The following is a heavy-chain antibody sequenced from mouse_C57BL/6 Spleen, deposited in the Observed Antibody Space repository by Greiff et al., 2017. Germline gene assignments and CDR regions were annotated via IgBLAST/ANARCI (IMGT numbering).Heavy chain of an antibody. CDR1: GFTFSSYA. Sequence: EVQVVESGGGLVKPGGSLKLSCAASGFTFSSYAMSWVRQTPEKRLEWVATISDGGSYTYYPDNVKGRFTISRDNAKNNLYLQMRHLKSEDTAMYDCAREEFRGYCDVWGTGTTVTVSS. CDR3: AREEFRGYCDV. J-gene: IGHJ1*03. V-gene: IGHV5-4*01. CDR2: ISDGGSYT.